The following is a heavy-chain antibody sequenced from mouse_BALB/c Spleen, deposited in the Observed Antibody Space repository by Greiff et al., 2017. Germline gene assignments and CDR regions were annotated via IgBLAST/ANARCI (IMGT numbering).Heavy chain of an antibody. J-gene: IGHJ1*01. CDR3: ARWGYGSSRYFDV. V-gene: IGHV5-6-5*01. D-gene: IGHD1-1*01. Sequence: EVKLLESGGGLVKPGGSLKLSCAASGFTFSSYAMSWVRQTPEKRLEWVASISSGGSTYYPDSVKGRFTISRDNARNILYLQMSSLRSEDTAMYYCARWGYGSSRYFDVWGAGTTFTVSS. CDR2: ISSGGST. CDR1: GFTFSSYA.